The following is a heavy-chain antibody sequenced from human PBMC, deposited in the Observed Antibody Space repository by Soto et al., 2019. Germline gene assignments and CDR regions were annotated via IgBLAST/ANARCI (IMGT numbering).Heavy chain of an antibody. V-gene: IGHV4-59*01. D-gene: IGHD2-2*01. CDR3: ARARRVVPADWSYYYYMDV. Sequence: QVQLQESGPGLVKPSETLSLTCTVSGGSISSYYWSWIRQPPGKGLEWIGYIYYSGSTNYNPSIKSRVTISVDTSKNQFSLKPSSVTAADTAVYYCARARRVVPADWSYYYYMDVWGKGTTVTVSS. CDR2: IYYSGST. CDR1: GGSISSYY. J-gene: IGHJ6*03.